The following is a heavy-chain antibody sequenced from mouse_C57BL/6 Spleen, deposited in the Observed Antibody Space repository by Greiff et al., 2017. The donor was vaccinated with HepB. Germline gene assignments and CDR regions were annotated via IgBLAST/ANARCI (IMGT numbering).Heavy chain of an antibody. CDR2: INYDGSST. Sequence: EVMLVESEGGLVQPGSSMKLSCTASGFTFSDYYMAWVRQVPEKGLEWVANINYDGSSTYYLDSLKSRFIISRDNANNILYLQLSSLKSEDTATYYCARGGRQDYFDYWGQGTTLTVSS. J-gene: IGHJ2*01. V-gene: IGHV5-16*01. D-gene: IGHD3-2*01. CDR3: ARGGRQDYFDY. CDR1: GFTFSDYY.